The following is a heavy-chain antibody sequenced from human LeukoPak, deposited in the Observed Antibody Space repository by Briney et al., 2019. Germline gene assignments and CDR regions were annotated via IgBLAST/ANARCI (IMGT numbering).Heavy chain of an antibody. D-gene: IGHD3-3*01. CDR1: GFTFSSYW. CDR2: IKQDGSEK. J-gene: IGHJ4*02. CDR3: ASDYYDFWSGYFDY. Sequence: GGSLRLSCAASGFTFSSYWMSWVRQAPGKGLEWVANIKQDGSEKYYVDSVKGRFTISRDNAKNSLYLQMNSLRAEDTAVYYFASDYYDFWSGYFDYWGQGTLVTVSS. V-gene: IGHV3-7*01.